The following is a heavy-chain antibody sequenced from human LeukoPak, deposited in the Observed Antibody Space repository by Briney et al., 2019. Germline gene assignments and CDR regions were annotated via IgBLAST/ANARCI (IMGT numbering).Heavy chain of an antibody. CDR2: IWYGGSNK. V-gene: IGHV3-30*02. Sequence: GGSLRLSCAASGFTFSSYGMHWVRQAPGKGLEWVAVIWYGGSNKYYADSVKGRFTISRDNSKNTLYLQMNSLRAEDTAVYYCAKDLCSGGSCYSGPFDYWGQGTLVTVSS. D-gene: IGHD2-15*01. CDR1: GFTFSSYG. CDR3: AKDLCSGGSCYSGPFDY. J-gene: IGHJ4*02.